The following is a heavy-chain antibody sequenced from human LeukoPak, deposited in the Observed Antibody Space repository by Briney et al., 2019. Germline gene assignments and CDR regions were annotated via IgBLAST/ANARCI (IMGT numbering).Heavy chain of an antibody. D-gene: IGHD4-23*01. CDR2: IYSGGNT. CDR1: GFTVSSNS. J-gene: IGHJ4*02. V-gene: IGHV3-53*01. Sequence: GGSLRLSCTVSGFTVSSNSWSWVRQAPGKGLEWVSFIYSGGNTHYSDSVKGRFTISRDNAKNRLYLQMNNLRAEDTTVYYCARSSAALRGYAPWEVMPPFDQWGQGTLVTVSS. CDR3: ARSSAALRGYAPWEVMPPFDQ.